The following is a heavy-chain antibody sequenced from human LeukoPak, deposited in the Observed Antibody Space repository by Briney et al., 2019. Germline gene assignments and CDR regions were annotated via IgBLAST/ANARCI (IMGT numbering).Heavy chain of an antibody. CDR1: GFTVSSYY. Sequence: GGSLRLSCAASGFTVSSYYMSWVRQAPGKGLEWVSVIYSGDSAYYAASVKGRSTISRDNSKNTLFLQMNSLRTDDTAVYYCGREQSGSYIHAFDSRGQGTLVTVSS. D-gene: IGHD3-3*01. CDR2: IYSGDSA. CDR3: GREQSGSYIHAFDS. J-gene: IGHJ5*01. V-gene: IGHV3-53*05.